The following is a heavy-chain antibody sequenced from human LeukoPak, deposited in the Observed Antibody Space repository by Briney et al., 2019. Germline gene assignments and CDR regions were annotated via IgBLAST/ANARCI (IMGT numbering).Heavy chain of an antibody. D-gene: IGHD2-2*01. V-gene: IGHV4-31*03. J-gene: IGHJ6*02. Sequence: PSQTLSLTCTVSGGSISSGGYYWSWIRQHPGKGLEWIGYIYYSGSTYYNPSLKSRVTISVDTSKNQFSLKLSSVTAADTAVYYCARDSRGYCSSTSCSYGMDVWGQGTTVTVSS. CDR3: ARDSRGYCSSTSCSYGMDV. CDR1: GGSISSGGYY. CDR2: IYYSGST.